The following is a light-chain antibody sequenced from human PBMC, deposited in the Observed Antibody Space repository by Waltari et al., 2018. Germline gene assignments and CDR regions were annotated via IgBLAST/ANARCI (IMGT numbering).Light chain of an antibody. CDR3: SSYTSSTIPV. Sequence: QSALTQPASVSGSPGQSITISCTGTSSDVGGYKYVSWYQQHPDKAPQLMLYDVNNRPSGVSNRFSGSKSGNTASLTISSLQAEDEADYYCSSYTSSTIPVFGTGTKVTVL. CDR2: DVN. CDR1: SSDVGGYKY. J-gene: IGLJ1*01. V-gene: IGLV2-14*03.